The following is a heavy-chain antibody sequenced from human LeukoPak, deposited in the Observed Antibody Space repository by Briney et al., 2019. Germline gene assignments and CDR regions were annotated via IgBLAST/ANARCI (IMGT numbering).Heavy chain of an antibody. CDR2: IWYDGSNK. CDR1: GFTFSSYG. CDR3: AREYYYDSTGVDY. Sequence: GGSLRLSCAASGFTFSSYGMHWVRQAPGKGLEWVAVIWYDGSNKYYADSVKGRFTISRDNSKNTLYLQMNSLRAEDTAVYCCAREYYYDSTGVDYWGQGTLVTVSS. J-gene: IGHJ4*02. D-gene: IGHD3-22*01. V-gene: IGHV3-33*01.